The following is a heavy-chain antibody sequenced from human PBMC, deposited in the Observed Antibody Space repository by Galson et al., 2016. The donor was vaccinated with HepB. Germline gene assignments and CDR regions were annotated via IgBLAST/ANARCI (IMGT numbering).Heavy chain of an antibody. D-gene: IGHD6-19*01. J-gene: IGHJ6*02. CDR2: INHRANT. Sequence: ETLSLTCAVYGGSFSGYSWTWIRQPPRKGLEWIADINHRANTNYNPSLKSRVTMSVDTSKNQFSLKLSPVTAADTAVYYCARAKAVVGTFYYHHAMDVWGQGTTVTVSS. CDR1: GGSFSGYS. CDR3: ARAKAVVGTFYYHHAMDV. V-gene: IGHV4-34*01.